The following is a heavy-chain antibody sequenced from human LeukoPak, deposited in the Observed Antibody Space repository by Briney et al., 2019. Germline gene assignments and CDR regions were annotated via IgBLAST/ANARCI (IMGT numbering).Heavy chain of an antibody. J-gene: IGHJ6*03. CDR3: ARGDYYYYYMDV. CDR1: GYTFTGYY. V-gene: IGHV1-2*06. CDR2: INPNSGGT. Sequence: ASVKVSCKASGYTFTGYYMHWVRQAPGQGLEWMGRINPNSGGTNYAQKFQGRVTMTRDTSISTAYMELSRPRSDDTAVYYCARGDYYYYYMDVWGKGTTVTVSS.